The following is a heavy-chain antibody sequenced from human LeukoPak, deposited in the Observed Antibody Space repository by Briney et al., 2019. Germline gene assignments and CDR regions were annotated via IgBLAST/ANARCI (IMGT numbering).Heavy chain of an antibody. CDR2: ISAYNGNT. J-gene: IGHJ5*02. Sequence: ASVKVSCKASGYTFTSYGISWVRQAPGQGLEWMGWISAYNGNTNYAQKLQGRVTMTTDTSTSTAYMELRSLRSDVTAVYYCARDLMTVPAARIDNWFDPWGQGTLVTVSS. CDR1: GYTFTSYG. V-gene: IGHV1-18*01. CDR3: ARDLMTVPAARIDNWFDP. D-gene: IGHD2-2*01.